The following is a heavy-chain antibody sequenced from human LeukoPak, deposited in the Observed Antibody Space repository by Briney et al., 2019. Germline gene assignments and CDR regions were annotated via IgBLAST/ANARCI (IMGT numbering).Heavy chain of an antibody. V-gene: IGHV3-23*01. J-gene: IGHJ4*02. CDR3: AKDGGLWVSAHWGDS. D-gene: IGHD7-27*01. CDR2: ITTSDGNT. CDR1: GFTFSSYT. Sequence: GGSLRLSCAASGFTFSSYTMSWVRQAPGKGLGWVSTITTSDGNTYYADSVKGRFTVSRDNSKNTLFLQMNSLRAEDTAVYYCAKDGGLWVSAHWGDSWGRGTLVTVSS.